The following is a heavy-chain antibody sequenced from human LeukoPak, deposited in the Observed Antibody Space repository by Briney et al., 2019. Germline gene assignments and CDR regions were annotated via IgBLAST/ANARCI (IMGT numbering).Heavy chain of an antibody. J-gene: IGHJ4*02. CDR2: IYYSGST. CDR3: ARGRPLGY. CDR1: GGSISSYY. Sequence: PSETLSLTCTVSGGSISSYYWSWIRQPPGKGLEWIGYIYYSGSTNYNPSLKSRVIISVDTSKNQFSLKLSSVTAADTAVYYCARGRPLGYWGQGTLVTVSS. V-gene: IGHV4-59*01.